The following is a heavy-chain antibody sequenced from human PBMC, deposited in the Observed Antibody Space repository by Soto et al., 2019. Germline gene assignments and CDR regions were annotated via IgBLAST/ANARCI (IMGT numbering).Heavy chain of an antibody. CDR3: ARTHSGSYYSVFNY. J-gene: IGHJ4*02. CDR2: TYRSGTT. CDR1: NFSISSGYY. Sequence: SETLSLTCVVSNFSISSGYYWGWIRQSPGKGLEWIASTYRSGTTSYNPSLKSRVTISVDPSKNQFSLMLTAVTAADTAVYYCARTHSGSYYSVFNYWGRGSLVTVSS. D-gene: IGHD1-26*01. V-gene: IGHV4-38-2*01.